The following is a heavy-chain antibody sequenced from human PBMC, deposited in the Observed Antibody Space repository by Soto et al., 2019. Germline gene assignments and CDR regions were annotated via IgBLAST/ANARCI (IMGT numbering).Heavy chain of an antibody. CDR2: IIPLFGTP. CDR1: GGTFNNTA. J-gene: IGHJ4*02. V-gene: IGHV1-69*01. D-gene: IGHD5-18*01. Sequence: QVLLVQSGAEVKKPGSSVKVSCKASGGTFNNTAFIWVRQAPGQGLEWMGGIIPLFGTPNYAQKFQGRLMISADESASEAYMELNTLTSEDTAVYYCATPAEGLDTAMLKGLAHWGQGTLLTVSS. CDR3: ATPAEGLDTAMLKGLAH.